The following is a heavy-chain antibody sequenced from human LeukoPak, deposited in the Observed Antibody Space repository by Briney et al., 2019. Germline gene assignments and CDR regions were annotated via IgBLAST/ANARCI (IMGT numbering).Heavy chain of an antibody. Sequence: HPGGSLRLSCPASGFTFNNYAMIWVRQAPGKGLEWVSGISGTGGSTFYADSVQGRFTISRDNSKRTRFLQMNSLRAEDTAFYYCAKAELGVDTFFDYWGQGTLVTVSS. CDR3: AKAELGVDTFFDY. CDR1: GFTFNNYA. D-gene: IGHD3-3*01. CDR2: ISGTGGST. J-gene: IGHJ4*02. V-gene: IGHV3-23*01.